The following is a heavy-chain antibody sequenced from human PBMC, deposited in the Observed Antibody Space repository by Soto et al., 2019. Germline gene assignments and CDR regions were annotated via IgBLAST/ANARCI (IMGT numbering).Heavy chain of an antibody. CDR2: TYYRSKWYN. V-gene: IGHV6-1*01. J-gene: IGHJ5*02. CDR3: ARDSVGLRFSAWFDP. Sequence: SQTLSLTCAISGDSVSSDSAALNLSMQSPSRGLEWLGRTYYRSKWYNDYAVSVKSRITINPDTSKNQFSLQLNSVTPEDTAVYYCARDSVGLRFSAWFDPWGQGTLVTVSS. CDR1: GDSVSSDSAA. D-gene: IGHD5-12*01.